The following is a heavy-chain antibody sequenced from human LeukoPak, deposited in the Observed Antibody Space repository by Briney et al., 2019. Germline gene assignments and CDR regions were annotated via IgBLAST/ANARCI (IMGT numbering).Heavy chain of an antibody. J-gene: IGHJ4*02. CDR2: ISSSGSTI. Sequence: GGSLRLSCAASGFTFSIYEMNWVRQAPGKGLEWVSYISSSGSTIYYADSVKGRFTISRDNAKNSLYLQMNSLRAEDTAVYYCAAAVAGTLQEVDYWGQGTLVTVSS. V-gene: IGHV3-48*03. CDR1: GFTFSIYE. D-gene: IGHD6-19*01. CDR3: AAAVAGTLQEVDY.